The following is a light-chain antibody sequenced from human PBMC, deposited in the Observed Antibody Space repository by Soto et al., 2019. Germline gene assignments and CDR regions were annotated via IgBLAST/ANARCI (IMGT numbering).Light chain of an antibody. J-gene: IGLJ2*01. Sequence: QLVLTQSPSASASLGASVKLTCTLSSGHSSYAIAWHQQQPEKGPRYLMKLNSDGSHSKGDGIPDRFSGSSSGAERYLTISSLQSEDEADYYCQTWGTGTLVFGGGTKLNVL. V-gene: IGLV4-69*01. CDR3: QTWGTGTLV. CDR1: SGHSSYA. CDR2: LNSDGSH.